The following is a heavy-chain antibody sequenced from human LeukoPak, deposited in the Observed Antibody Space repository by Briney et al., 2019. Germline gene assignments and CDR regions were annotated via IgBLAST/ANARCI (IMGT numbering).Heavy chain of an antibody. V-gene: IGHV1-69*13. CDR1: GGTFSSYA. D-gene: IGHD3-22*01. CDR2: IIPIFGIA. Sequence: AASVKVSCKASGGTFSSYAISWVRQAPGQGLEWMGRIIPIFGIANYAQKFQGRVTITADESTSTAYMELSSLRSEDTAVYYCARERADSSGYYIFDYWGQGTLVTVSS. J-gene: IGHJ4*02. CDR3: ARERADSSGYYIFDY.